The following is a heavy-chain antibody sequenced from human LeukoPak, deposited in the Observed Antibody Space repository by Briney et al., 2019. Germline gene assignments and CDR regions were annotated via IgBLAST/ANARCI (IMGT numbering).Heavy chain of an antibody. V-gene: IGHV2-70*11. CDR2: TDWDDDK. Sequence: SGPALVTPTHRLTLTCTFSGFALSTHGMCVSWIRQPPVKALEWLTRTDWDDDKYYSTSLKTRLTISKDTSKHQVVLTMTNMDPVDTATYYCARIRIAAGYFDYWGQGTLVTVSS. CDR3: ARIRIAAGYFDY. D-gene: IGHD6-13*01. CDR1: GFALSTHGMC. J-gene: IGHJ4*02.